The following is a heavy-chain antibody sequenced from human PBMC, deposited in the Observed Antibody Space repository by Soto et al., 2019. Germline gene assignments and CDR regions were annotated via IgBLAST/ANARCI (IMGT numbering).Heavy chain of an antibody. CDR1: GYTFSSSD. V-gene: IGHV1-8*01. Sequence: ASVKVSCKASGYTFSSSDINWVRQATGQGLEWMGWMNPNSGNTGYAQKFQGRVTMTRNTSISTAYMELSRLRSEDTAVYYCARGRTYYYDSRGYYPFDYWGQGTLVTVSS. CDR3: ARGRTYYYDSRGYYPFDY. D-gene: IGHD3-22*01. CDR2: MNPNSGNT. J-gene: IGHJ4*02.